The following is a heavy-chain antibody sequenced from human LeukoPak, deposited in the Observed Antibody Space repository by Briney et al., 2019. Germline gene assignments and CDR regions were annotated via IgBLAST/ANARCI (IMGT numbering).Heavy chain of an antibody. V-gene: IGHV3-11*04. Sequence: GGSLRLSCAASGFTFRDYYMSWIRQAPGKGLEWVSYISSSGCTIYYADSVKGRFTISRDNAKNSLYLQMNSLRAEDTAVYYCARDRGYCSGGSCYWTSFDPWGQGTLVTVSS. J-gene: IGHJ5*02. CDR1: GFTFRDYY. CDR3: ARDRGYCSGGSCYWTSFDP. CDR2: ISSSGCTI. D-gene: IGHD2-15*01.